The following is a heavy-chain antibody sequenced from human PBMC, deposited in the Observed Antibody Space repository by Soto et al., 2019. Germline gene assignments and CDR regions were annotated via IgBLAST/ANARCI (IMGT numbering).Heavy chain of an antibody. CDR3: TRGLASGDY. V-gene: IGHV1-46*01. CDR1: GYIFPNFY. Sequence: QVQLVQPGAGVKKPGASVKFSCKASGYIFPNFYIHWVRQAPGQGLEWIGIINPNGGSTNYAQNFQGRVTMTRDTSTSTVYMDLSSLRSEDTAVYYCTRGLASGDYWGQGTLITVSS. J-gene: IGHJ4*02. D-gene: IGHD6-6*01. CDR2: INPNGGST.